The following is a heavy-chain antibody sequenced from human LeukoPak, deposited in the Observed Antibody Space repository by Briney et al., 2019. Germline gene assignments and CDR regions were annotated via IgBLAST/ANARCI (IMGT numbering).Heavy chain of an antibody. CDR3: ARESYGDYLPHAFDI. Sequence: ASVKVSCKASGYTFTSYYMHWVRQAPGQGLEWMGIINPSGGSTSYAQKFKGRVTMTRDMSTSTVYMELSSLRSEDTAVYYCARESYGDYLPHAFDIWGQGTMVTVSS. V-gene: IGHV1-46*01. J-gene: IGHJ3*02. D-gene: IGHD4-17*01. CDR2: INPSGGST. CDR1: GYTFTSYY.